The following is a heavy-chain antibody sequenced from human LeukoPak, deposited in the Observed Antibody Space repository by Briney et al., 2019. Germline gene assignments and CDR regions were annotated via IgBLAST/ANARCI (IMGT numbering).Heavy chain of an antibody. V-gene: IGHV4-38-2*02. CDR1: GYSISSGYY. D-gene: IGHD2-21*01. CDR3: ARELVVGDYFDY. Sequence: SETLSLTCTVSGYSISSGYYWGWIRQPPGKGLEWIGSIYHSGSTYYNPSLKSRVTISVDTSKNQFSLKLSSVTAADTAVYYCARELVVGDYFDYWGQGTLVTVSS. J-gene: IGHJ4*02. CDR2: IYHSGST.